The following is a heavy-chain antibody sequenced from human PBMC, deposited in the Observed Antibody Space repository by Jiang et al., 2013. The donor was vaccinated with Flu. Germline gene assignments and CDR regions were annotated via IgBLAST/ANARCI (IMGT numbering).Heavy chain of an antibody. J-gene: IGHJ4*02. V-gene: IGHV4-30-4*07. CDR3: ARSYDNSGYSWYYFDY. CDR2: IYYTGNT. D-gene: IGHD3-22*01. Sequence: WIGYIYYTGNTYYNPSLGSRVTISLDTSQKRFSLKLSSVTAADTAVYYCARSYDNSGYSWYYFDYWGQGTQVSVSS.